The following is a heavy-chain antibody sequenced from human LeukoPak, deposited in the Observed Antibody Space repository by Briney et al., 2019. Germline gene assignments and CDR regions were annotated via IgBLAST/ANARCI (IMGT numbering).Heavy chain of an antibody. CDR3: ARGRYYDFWSGYYRDYFDY. V-gene: IGHV1-8*02. CDR1: GYTFTSYG. J-gene: IGHJ4*02. D-gene: IGHD3-3*01. Sequence: ASVKVSCKASGYTFTSYGISWVRQAPGQGLEWMGWMNPNSGNTGYAQKFQGRVTMTRNTSISTAYMELSSLRSEDTAVYYCARGRYYDFWSGYYRDYFDYWGQGTLVTVSS. CDR2: MNPNSGNT.